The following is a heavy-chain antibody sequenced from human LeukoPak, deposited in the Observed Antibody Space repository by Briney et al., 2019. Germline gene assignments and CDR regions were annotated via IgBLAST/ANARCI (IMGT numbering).Heavy chain of an antibody. CDR2: ISHSGST. Sequence: SETLSLTCTVYGESFNGYFWSWVRQPPVKGLDWIGEISHSGSTNYNPSLKSRVTISVDTSKNQLSLQMRSVTAADTAVYYCARGRFTGGGFGELHDWGQGSLVTVSS. D-gene: IGHD3-10*01. V-gene: IGHV4-34*01. CDR1: GESFNGYF. CDR3: ARGRFTGGGFGELHD. J-gene: IGHJ4*02.